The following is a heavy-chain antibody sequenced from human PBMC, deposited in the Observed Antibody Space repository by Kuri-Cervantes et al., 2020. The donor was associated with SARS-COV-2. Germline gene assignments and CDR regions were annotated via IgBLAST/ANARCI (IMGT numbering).Heavy chain of an antibody. V-gene: IGHV3-21*01. D-gene: IGHD2-15*01. Sequence: GGSLRLSCAASGFTFSSYSMNWVRQAPGKGLEWVSSISSSSSYIYYADSVKSRFTISRDNAKNSLYLQMNSLRAEDTAVYYCASGQGYCSGGSCYGSYWYFDLWGRGTLVTVSS. CDR3: ASGQGYCSGGSCYGSYWYFDL. J-gene: IGHJ2*01. CDR2: ISSSSSYI. CDR1: GFTFSSYS.